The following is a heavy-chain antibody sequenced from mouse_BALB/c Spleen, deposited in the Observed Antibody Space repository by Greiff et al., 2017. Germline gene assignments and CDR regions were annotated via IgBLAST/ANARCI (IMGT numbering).Heavy chain of an antibody. D-gene: IGHD2-1*01. CDR3: VRYYGSSYYFDY. Sequence: VQLQQSGAELVRPGALVKLSCKASGFNIKDYYMHWVKQRPEQGLEWIGWIDPENGNTIYDPKFQGKASITADTSSNTAYLQLSSLTSEDTAVYYCVRYYGSSYYFDYWGQGTTLTVSS. J-gene: IGHJ2*01. V-gene: IGHV14-1*02. CDR1: GFNIKDYY. CDR2: IDPENGNT.